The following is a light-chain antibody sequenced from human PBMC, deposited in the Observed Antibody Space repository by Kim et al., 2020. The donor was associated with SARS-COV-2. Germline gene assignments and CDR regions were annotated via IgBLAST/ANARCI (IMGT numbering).Light chain of an antibody. Sequence: EIVLTQSPATLSLSPGERATLSCRASQSVSSYLAWYQQKPGQAPRLLIYDASNRATGIPARFSGSGSGTDFTLTISSLEPEDFAVYYCQQRSNWPQYTFGRGPSWRS. CDR2: DAS. V-gene: IGKV3-11*01. J-gene: IGKJ2*01. CDR1: QSVSSY. CDR3: QQRSNWPQYT.